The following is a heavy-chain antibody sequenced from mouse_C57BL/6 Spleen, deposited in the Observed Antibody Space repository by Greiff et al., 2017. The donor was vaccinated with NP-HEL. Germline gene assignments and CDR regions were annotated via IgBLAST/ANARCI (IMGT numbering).Heavy chain of an antibody. CDR1: GFTFSSYA. J-gene: IGHJ2*01. CDR2: ISDGGSYT. D-gene: IGHD2-3*01. CDR3: ARSDGYYIDY. Sequence: EVKLVESGGGLVKPGGSLKLSCAASGFTFSSYAMSWVRQTPEKRLEWVATISDGGSYTYYPDNVKGRFTISRDNAKNNLYLQMSHLKSEDTAMYYCARSDGYYIDYWGQGTTLTVSS. V-gene: IGHV5-4*03.